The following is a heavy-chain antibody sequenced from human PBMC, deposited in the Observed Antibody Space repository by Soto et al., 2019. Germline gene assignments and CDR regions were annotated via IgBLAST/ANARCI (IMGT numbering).Heavy chain of an antibody. CDR3: ARDQSGYDSYYYYGMDV. V-gene: IGHV4-38-2*02. Sequence: WETLSLTCAVSGYSISSGYYRGWIRQPPGKGVEWIGSIYHSGSTYYNPSLKSRVTISVDTSKNQFSLKLSSVTAADTAVYYCARDQSGYDSYYYYGMDVWGQGTTVTVSS. D-gene: IGHD5-12*01. CDR2: IYHSGST. J-gene: IGHJ6*02. CDR1: GYSISSGYY.